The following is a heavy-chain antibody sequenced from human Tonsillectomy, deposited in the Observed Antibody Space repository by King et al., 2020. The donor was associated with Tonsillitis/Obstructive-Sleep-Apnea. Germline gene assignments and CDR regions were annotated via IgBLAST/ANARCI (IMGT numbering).Heavy chain of an antibody. V-gene: IGHV3-11*05. CDR2: IISSSSYT. Sequence: VQLVESGGGLVKPGGSLRLSCAASGFTFSDYYMSWIRQAPGKGLEWVSYIISSSSYTNYADSVKGRFTISRDNAKNSLYLQMNSLRAEDTAVYYCARGIYDSSGYYPIHFDYWGQGTLVTVSS. D-gene: IGHD3-22*01. CDR3: ARGIYDSSGYYPIHFDY. J-gene: IGHJ4*02. CDR1: GFTFSDYY.